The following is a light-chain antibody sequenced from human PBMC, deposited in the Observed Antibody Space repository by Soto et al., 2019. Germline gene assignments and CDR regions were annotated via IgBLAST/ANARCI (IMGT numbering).Light chain of an antibody. CDR1: QDIADN. V-gene: IGKV1-33*01. J-gene: IGKJ2*01. CDR3: QQYDTFHT. Sequence: DLQMTQSPPSLSASLGDRVTITCRASQDIADNLNWYQQKPGKAPNLLIYDPSNLDTGVPSRFSGSGSGTVFTLTISSLQPEDIATYYCQQYDTFHTFGQGTKVEIK. CDR2: DPS.